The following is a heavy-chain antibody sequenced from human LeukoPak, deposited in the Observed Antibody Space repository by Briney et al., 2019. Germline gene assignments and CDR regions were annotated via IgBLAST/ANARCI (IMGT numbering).Heavy chain of an antibody. CDR3: ARDSSGWYRKAFDI. CDR1: GGSISSYY. Sequence: PSETLSLTCTVSGGSISSYYWSWIRQPPGKGLEWIGYIYYSGSTNYNPSLKSRVTISVDTSKNQFSLKLSSVTAADTAVYYCARDSSGWYRKAFDIWGQGTMVTVSS. J-gene: IGHJ3*02. D-gene: IGHD6-19*01. CDR2: IYYSGST. V-gene: IGHV4-59*01.